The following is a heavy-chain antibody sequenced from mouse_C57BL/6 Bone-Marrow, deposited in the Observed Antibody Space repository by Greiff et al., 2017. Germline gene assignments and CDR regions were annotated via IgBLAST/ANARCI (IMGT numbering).Heavy chain of an antibody. V-gene: IGHV1-64*01. CDR1: GYTFTSYW. Sequence: QVQLQQPGAELVKPGASVKLSCKASGYTFTSYWMHWVKQRPGQGLEWIGMIHPNSGSTNYNEKFKSKATLTVHNSPSPAYMPLSSLTSEDSAVYYCARVYYGYCFDCGGQGTTLTVSS. CDR2: IHPNSGST. CDR3: ARVYYGYCFDC. J-gene: IGHJ2*01. D-gene: IGHD2-1*01.